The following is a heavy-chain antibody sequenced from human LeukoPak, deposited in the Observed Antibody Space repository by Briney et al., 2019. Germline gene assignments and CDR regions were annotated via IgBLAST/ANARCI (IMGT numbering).Heavy chain of an antibody. CDR1: GFTVSSNY. CDR2: IYRGGST. D-gene: IGHD1-26*01. Sequence: GRSLRLSCAASGFTVSSNYMSWVRQAPGKGLEWVSVIYRGGSTNYADSVKGRFTISRDNSKNTLYLQMNNLRAEDTAVYYCARDQLIQSVGALSGMDVWGQGTTVTVSS. J-gene: IGHJ6*02. CDR3: ARDQLIQSVGALSGMDV. V-gene: IGHV3-66*01.